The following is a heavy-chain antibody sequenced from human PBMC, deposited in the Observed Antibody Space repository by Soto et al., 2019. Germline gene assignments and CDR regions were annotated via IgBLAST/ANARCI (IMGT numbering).Heavy chain of an antibody. D-gene: IGHD2-8*02. CDR2: TSSDGGTT. V-gene: IGHV3-30-3*01. CDR1: EFTFSTYA. CDR3: VRDRPGTGTVEY. Sequence: QVQLMESGRGVVQPGRSLRLSCAASEFTFSTYAMHWVRQAPGKGLEWVAVTSSDGGTTFYGDSVKGRFTISRDNSKNTVYLQMNSMRVEDTALYSCVRDRPGTGTVEYWGQGTLVTVSS. J-gene: IGHJ4*02.